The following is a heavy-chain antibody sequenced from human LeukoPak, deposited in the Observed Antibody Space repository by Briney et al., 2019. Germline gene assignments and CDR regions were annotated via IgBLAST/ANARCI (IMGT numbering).Heavy chain of an antibody. J-gene: IGHJ6*03. V-gene: IGHV4-39*07. D-gene: IGHD4-23*01. Sequence: SETLSLTCTVSGGSISSSSYYWGWIRQPPGKGLEWIGSIYYSGSTYYNPSLKSRVTISVDTSKNQFSLKLSSVTAADTAVYYCAREVADYGGYYYYHYMDVWGKGTTVTISS. CDR1: GGSISSSSYY. CDR3: AREVADYGGYYYYHYMDV. CDR2: IYYSGST.